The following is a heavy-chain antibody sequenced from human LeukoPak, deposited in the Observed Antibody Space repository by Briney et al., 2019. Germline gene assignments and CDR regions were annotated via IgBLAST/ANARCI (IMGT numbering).Heavy chain of an antibody. Sequence: ASVKVSCKASGYTFTTYVISWWRQSPGQGLEWRGWISAYNVNTNYAHMLQLRVTMTTDTSTRTDYMELRSLRSDDTAVYYCARNGSGWTGDYWGQGTLVTVSS. D-gene: IGHD6-19*01. CDR2: ISAYNVNT. CDR1: GYTFTTYV. V-gene: IGHV1-18*01. CDR3: ARNGSGWTGDY. J-gene: IGHJ4*02.